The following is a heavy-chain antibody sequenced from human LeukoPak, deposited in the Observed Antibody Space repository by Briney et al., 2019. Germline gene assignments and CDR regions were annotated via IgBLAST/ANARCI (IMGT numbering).Heavy chain of an antibody. CDR1: GFTFSSYA. J-gene: IGHJ4*02. CDR2: ISYDRSNK. D-gene: IGHD6-19*01. CDR3: ATSGWYLLPGVY. V-gene: IGHV3-30*04. Sequence: GGSLRLSCAASGFTFSSYAMHWVRQAPGKGLEWVAVISYDRSNKYYADSVKGRFTISRDNSKNTLYLQMNRLRAEDTAVYYCATSGWYLLPGVYWGQGTLVTVSS.